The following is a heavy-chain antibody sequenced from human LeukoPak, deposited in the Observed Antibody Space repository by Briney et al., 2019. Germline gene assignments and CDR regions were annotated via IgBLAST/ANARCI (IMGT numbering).Heavy chain of an antibody. V-gene: IGHV4-39*01. Sequence: SETLSLPCTVSGGSMSSSRYYWGRIRQPPAKGLGWIGSIYYSGSTYYNPSLKSRVTISVDTSKNQFSLKLSSVTAADTAVYYCARQGTNYYYYYMDVWGKGTTVTVSS. CDR3: ARQGTNYYYYYMDV. CDR2: IYYSGST. CDR1: GGSMSSSRYY. J-gene: IGHJ6*03.